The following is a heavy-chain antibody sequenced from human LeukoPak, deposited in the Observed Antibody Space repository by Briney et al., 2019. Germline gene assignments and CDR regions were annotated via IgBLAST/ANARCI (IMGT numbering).Heavy chain of an antibody. CDR1: DGSISSYY. J-gene: IGHJ4*02. V-gene: IGHV4-59*01. Sequence: SETLSLTCTVSDGSISSYYWSWIRQPPGKGLEWTGHIYDSGSTNYNPSLKSRVTISVDTSKNQFSLKLSSVTAADTAVYYCAREFSWSGFFDYWGQGTLVTVSS. D-gene: IGHD3-3*01. CDR2: IYDSGST. CDR3: AREFSWSGFFDY.